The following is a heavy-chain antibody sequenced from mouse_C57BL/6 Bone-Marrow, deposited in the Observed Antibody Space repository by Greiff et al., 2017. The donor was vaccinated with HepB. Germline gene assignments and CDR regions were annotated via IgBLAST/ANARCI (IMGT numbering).Heavy chain of an antibody. V-gene: IGHV1-80*01. J-gene: IGHJ4*01. D-gene: IGHD1-1*01. Sequence: QVQLQQSGAELVKPGASVKISCKASGYAFSSYWMNWVKQRPGKGLEWIGQIYPGDGDTNYNGKFKGKATLTADKSSSTAYMQLSSLTSEDSAVYFCARGLRQYAMDYWGQGTSVTVSS. CDR2: IYPGDGDT. CDR1: GYAFSSYW. CDR3: ARGLRQYAMDY.